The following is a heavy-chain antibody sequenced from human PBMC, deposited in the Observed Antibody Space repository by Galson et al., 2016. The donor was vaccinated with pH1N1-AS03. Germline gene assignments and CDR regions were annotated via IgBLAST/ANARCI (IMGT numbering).Heavy chain of an antibody. D-gene: IGHD3-10*01. J-gene: IGHJ6*02. Sequence: KGSGDTFSSYVISWVRQAPGQGLEWLGGIIPVSGTTNYGQKFQGRFTITADKSTTTAFMELTSLRYGDTAVYYCAIGKWFGELAYCYYYGMDVWGQGTTVTVSS. CDR3: AIGKWFGELAYCYYYGMDV. CDR2: IIPVSGTT. V-gene: IGHV1-69*06. CDR1: GDTFSSYV.